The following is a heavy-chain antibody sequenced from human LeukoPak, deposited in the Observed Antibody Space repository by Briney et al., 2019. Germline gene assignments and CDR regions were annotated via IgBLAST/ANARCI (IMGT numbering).Heavy chain of an antibody. CDR3: AKGPRVVVPAAAN. V-gene: IGHV3-23*01. J-gene: IGHJ4*02. CDR1: GFSINTYT. Sequence: GGSLRLSCDASGFSINTYTMYWVRQAPGQGLEWVSGIRNSDGMTYYADSVRGRFTISTDNSKNTLYLQMNSLRAEDTAVYYCAKGPRVVVPAAANWGQGTLVTVSS. D-gene: IGHD2-2*01. CDR2: IRNSDGMT.